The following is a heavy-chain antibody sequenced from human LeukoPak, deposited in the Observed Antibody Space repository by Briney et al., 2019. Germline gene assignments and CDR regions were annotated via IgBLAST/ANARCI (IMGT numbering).Heavy chain of an antibody. Sequence: GGSLRLSCAACGFTFSDHYMDWVRQAPGKGLEWVGRTRNKANSYTTEYAASVKGRFTISRDDSKNSLYLQMNSLKAEDTAVYYCAMLSRCSSTTCRNAFDIWGQGTMVTVSS. V-gene: IGHV3-72*01. CDR2: TRNKANSYTT. J-gene: IGHJ3*02. CDR1: GFTFSDHY. D-gene: IGHD2-2*01. CDR3: AMLSRCSSTTCRNAFDI.